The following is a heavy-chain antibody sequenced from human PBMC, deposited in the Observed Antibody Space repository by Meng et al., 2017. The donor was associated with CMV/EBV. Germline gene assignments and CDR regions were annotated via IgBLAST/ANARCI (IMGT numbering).Heavy chain of an antibody. J-gene: IGHJ4*02. D-gene: IGHD3-16*02. V-gene: IGHV4-39*07. CDR3: ARVSVSYGYRLGY. CDR2: IYYSGST. CDR1: GGSISSSSYY. Sequence: QLRLKGSGQGLVKPSETRSLTCTGSGGSISSSSYYWGWIRQPPGKGLEWIGSIYYSGSTYYNPSLKSRVTISVDTSKNQFSLKLSSVTAADTAVYYCARVSVSYGYRLGYWGQGTLVTVSS.